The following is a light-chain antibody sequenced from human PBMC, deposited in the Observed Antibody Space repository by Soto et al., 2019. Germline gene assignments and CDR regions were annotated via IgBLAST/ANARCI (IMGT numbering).Light chain of an antibody. J-gene: IGKJ3*01. CDR1: QSISSY. V-gene: IGKV3-11*01. Sequence: EIMLTQSPATLSLSPGERATLSCRASQSISSYLGWYQQKPDQAPRLLIYDASNRATGIPARFSGSGSGTDFTLTISSLEPEDFAVYYCQQPSTWPFTFGPGTKVDIK. CDR3: QQPSTWPFT. CDR2: DAS.